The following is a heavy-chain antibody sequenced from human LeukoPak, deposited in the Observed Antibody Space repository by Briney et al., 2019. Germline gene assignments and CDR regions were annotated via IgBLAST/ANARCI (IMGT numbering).Heavy chain of an antibody. V-gene: IGHV4-30-2*01. D-gene: IGHD3-22*01. CDR1: GGSISSGGYS. Sequence: PSETLSLTCAVSGGSISSGGYSWSWIRQPPGKGLEWIGYIYHSGSTYYNPSLKSRVTISVDRSKNQFSLKLSSVTAADTAVYYCARRSSGCLDYWGQGTLVTVSS. CDR2: IYHSGST. CDR3: ARRSSGCLDY. J-gene: IGHJ4*02.